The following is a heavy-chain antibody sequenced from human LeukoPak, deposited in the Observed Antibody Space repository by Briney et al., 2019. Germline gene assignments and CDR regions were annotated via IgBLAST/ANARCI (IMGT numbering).Heavy chain of an antibody. CDR2: IYPGDSDT. J-gene: IGHJ4*02. CDR3: ARHRRDTCAFDY. CDR1: GYRFTSYW. Sequence: GESLNISCKGSGYRFTSYWIGLVRQMPGKGLAWMGIIYPGDSDTRYSPSFQGQVTISADKSISTAYLQWSSLKASDTAMYYCARHRRDTCAFDYWGQGTLVTVSS. V-gene: IGHV5-51*01.